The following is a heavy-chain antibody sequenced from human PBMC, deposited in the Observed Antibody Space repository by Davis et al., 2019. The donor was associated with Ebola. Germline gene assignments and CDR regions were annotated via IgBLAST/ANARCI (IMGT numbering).Heavy chain of an antibody. CDR2: MSPRSGDT. CDR3: ARGVNAGVDY. Sequence: AASVTVSCQASGYTFTRLHINWVRQASGQGLEWMGWMSPRSGDTGYAQNFQGRVIMTRDISTGTAYMELSSLGSEDTAVYYCARGVNAGVDYWGQGTLVTVSP. V-gene: IGHV1-8*01. J-gene: IGHJ4*02. CDR1: GYTFTRLH.